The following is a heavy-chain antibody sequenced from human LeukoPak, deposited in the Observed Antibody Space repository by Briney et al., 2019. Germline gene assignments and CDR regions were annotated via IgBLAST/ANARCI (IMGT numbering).Heavy chain of an antibody. J-gene: IGHJ6*02. CDR3: ASEGAAPPYYYGMDV. V-gene: IGHV3-23*01. CDR2: ISGSGGST. Sequence: GGSLRLSCAASGFTFSSYAMSWVRQAPGKGLEWVSAISGSGGSTYYADSVKGRFTISRDNSKNTLYLQMNSLRAEDTAVYYCASEGAAPPYYYGMDVWGQGTTVTVSS. D-gene: IGHD1-14*01. CDR1: GFTFSSYA.